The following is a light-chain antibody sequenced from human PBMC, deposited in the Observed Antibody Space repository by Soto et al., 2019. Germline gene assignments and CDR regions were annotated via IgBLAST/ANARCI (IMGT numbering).Light chain of an antibody. CDR1: QSVSSN. CDR3: QQYNNWPYT. V-gene: IGKV3-15*01. Sequence: EIVMTQSPATLSVSPGERATLSCRASQSVSSNLAWYQQKPGQAPRLLIYGASTRATGIPARFSGSGSGTEFTLNISSLQSEDFAVYYWQQYNNWPYTFGQGTKLEIK. J-gene: IGKJ2*01. CDR2: GAS.